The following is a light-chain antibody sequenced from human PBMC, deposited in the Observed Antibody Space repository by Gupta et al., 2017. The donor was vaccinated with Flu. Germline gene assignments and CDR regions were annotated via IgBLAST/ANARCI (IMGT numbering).Light chain of an antibody. V-gene: IGLV8-61*01. CDR2: STN. Sequence: QTVVTQEPSFSVSPGGTVTLTCGLSSGSVSTSYYPSWYQQTPGQAPRTLIYSTNTRSSGVPDRFSGSILGNKAALTITGAQADDESDYYCVLYMGSGMSWVCGGGTKLTVL. CDR3: VLYMGSGMSWV. J-gene: IGLJ3*02. CDR1: SGSVSTSYY.